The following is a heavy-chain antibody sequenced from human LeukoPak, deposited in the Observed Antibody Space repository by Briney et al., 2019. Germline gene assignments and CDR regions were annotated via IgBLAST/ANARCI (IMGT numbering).Heavy chain of an antibody. V-gene: IGHV1-2*02. J-gene: IGHJ4*02. Sequence: ASVKVSCKASGYTFIGHYIHWVRQAPGQGLEWMGWINPSSGGANYAQKSQGRVTMTRGTSTSTAFMELSSLKSDDTAVYYCARAFNGYYFDFWGQGTLVTVSS. CDR2: INPSSGGA. CDR3: ARAFNGYYFDF. CDR1: GYTFIGHY.